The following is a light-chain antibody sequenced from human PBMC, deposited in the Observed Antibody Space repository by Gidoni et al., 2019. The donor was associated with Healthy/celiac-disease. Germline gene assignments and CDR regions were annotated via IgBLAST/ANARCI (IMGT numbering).Light chain of an antibody. Sequence: QPVLTQPPSSSGTPGQSVTIPCSGSSSNIGSNYVYWYKQLPGTAPKLLIYRNNQRPSGVPDRFSGSKSGTSASLAISGLRSEDEADYYCAAWDDSLSGRVVFGGGTKLTVL. CDR1: SSNIGSNY. V-gene: IGLV1-47*01. CDR2: RNN. J-gene: IGLJ2*01. CDR3: AAWDDSLSGRVV.